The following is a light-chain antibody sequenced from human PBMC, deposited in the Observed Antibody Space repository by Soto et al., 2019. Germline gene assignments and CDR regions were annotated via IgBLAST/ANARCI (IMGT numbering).Light chain of an antibody. CDR2: AAS. V-gene: IGKV1-27*01. CDR1: QDISNS. CDR3: QKYNSAPRT. Sequence: DIQMTQSPSSLSASVGDRVTITCRASQDISNSLAWYQQKPGKVPKVLIYAASTLQSGVPSRFSGSGFGTDFTLTISSLQPEDAATYYCQKYNSAPRTFGQGTKVEIK. J-gene: IGKJ1*01.